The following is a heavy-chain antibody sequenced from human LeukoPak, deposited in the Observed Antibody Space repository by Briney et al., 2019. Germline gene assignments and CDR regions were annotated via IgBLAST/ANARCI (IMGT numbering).Heavy chain of an antibody. J-gene: IGHJ4*02. V-gene: IGHV1-18*01. CDR1: GYTFTNYD. D-gene: IGHD2-2*01. CDR2: ISAYNGNT. CDR3: ARAPKTDQPDY. Sequence: GSSVKVSCKASGYTFTNYDISWVRQAPGQGLEWMGWISAYNGNTNYAQKLQGRVTMTTETSTSTAYMELRSLRSDDTAVYYCARAPKTDQPDYWGQGTLVTVSS.